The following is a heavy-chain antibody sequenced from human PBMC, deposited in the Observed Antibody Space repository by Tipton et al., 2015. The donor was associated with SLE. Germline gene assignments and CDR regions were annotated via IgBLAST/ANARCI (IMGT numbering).Heavy chain of an antibody. J-gene: IGHJ3*02. CDR1: GFTFSDYA. Sequence: SLRLSCAASGFTFSDYAMHWVRQAPGKGLEWVALISYDESKRHNADSVKGRFTISRDNSKNTLYLQMNSLRTEDTAMYYCARLRGGRGAFDIWGQGTMVTVSS. CDR3: ARLRGGRGAFDI. V-gene: IGHV3-30*04. D-gene: IGHD3-10*01. CDR2: ISYDESKR.